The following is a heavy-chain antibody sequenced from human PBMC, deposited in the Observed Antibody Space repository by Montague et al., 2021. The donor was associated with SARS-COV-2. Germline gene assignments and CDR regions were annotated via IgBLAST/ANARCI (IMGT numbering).Heavy chain of an antibody. J-gene: IGHJ6*02. CDR3: ARVRYYGSGNSLGMDV. Sequence: SETLSLTCAVYGGSFSGYYWSWIRQPPGKGLEWIGEINHSGSTNYNPSLKSRVTISVDTSKNQFSLKLSSVTAADTAVYSCARVRYYGSGNSLGMDVWGQGTTVTVSS. V-gene: IGHV4-34*01. CDR2: INHSGST. CDR1: GGSFSGYY. D-gene: IGHD3-10*01.